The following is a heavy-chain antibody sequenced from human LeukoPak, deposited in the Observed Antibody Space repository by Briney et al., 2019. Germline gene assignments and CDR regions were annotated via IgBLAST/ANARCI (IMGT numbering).Heavy chain of an antibody. J-gene: IGHJ4*02. CDR1: RFTFSSNA. V-gene: IGHV3-23*01. Sequence: PGGSLRLSCAAFRFTFSSNAMSWVRQAPGKGLEWVSAISGSGGSTYYADSVKGRFTISRDNSKNTLYLQMNSLRAEDTAVYYCAKDTMVRGVMSDFDYWGQGTLVTVSS. CDR2: ISGSGGST. D-gene: IGHD3-10*01. CDR3: AKDTMVRGVMSDFDY.